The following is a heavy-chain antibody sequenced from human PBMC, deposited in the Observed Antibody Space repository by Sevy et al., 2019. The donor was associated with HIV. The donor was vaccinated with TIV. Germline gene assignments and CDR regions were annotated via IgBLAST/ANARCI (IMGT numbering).Heavy chain of an antibody. Sequence: GGSLRLSCAASGFTFSSYAMSWVRQAPGKGLEWVSAISGSGGSTYYADSVKGRFTISRDNSKNTLYLQMNSLRSEDTAVYYCARVYASSGGGNGMDVWGQGTTVTVSS. CDR1: GFTFSSYA. J-gene: IGHJ6*02. V-gene: IGHV3-23*01. CDR3: ARVYASSGGGNGMDV. D-gene: IGHD2-2*01. CDR2: ISGSGGST.